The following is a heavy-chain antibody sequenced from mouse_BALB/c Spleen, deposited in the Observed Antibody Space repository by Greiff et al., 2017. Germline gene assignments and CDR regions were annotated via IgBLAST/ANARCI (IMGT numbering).Heavy chain of an antibody. CDR1: GYSFTSYY. V-gene: IGHV1S135*01. Sequence: VHVKQSGPELMKPGASVKISCKASGYSFTSYYMHWVKQSHGKSLEWIGYIDPFNGGTSYNQKFKGKATLTVDKSSSTAYMHLSSLTSEDSAVYYCARYPITTVVERYFDVWGAGTTVTVSS. D-gene: IGHD1-1*01. CDR3: ARYPITTVVERYFDV. J-gene: IGHJ1*01. CDR2: IDPFNGGT.